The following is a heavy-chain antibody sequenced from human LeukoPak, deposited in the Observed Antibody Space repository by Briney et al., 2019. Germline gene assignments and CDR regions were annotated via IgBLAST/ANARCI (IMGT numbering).Heavy chain of an antibody. CDR3: ARGGASDFIDN. Sequence: PGGSLRLSCAASGFTFSSYGMHWVRQAPGKGREWVAVIWYDGSNKYYADSVKGRFTISRDNSKNTLYLQMNSLRVEDTAVYYCARGGASDFIDNWGQGTLVTVSS. V-gene: IGHV3-33*01. CDR2: IWYDGSNK. J-gene: IGHJ4*02. D-gene: IGHD2-21*02. CDR1: GFTFSSYG.